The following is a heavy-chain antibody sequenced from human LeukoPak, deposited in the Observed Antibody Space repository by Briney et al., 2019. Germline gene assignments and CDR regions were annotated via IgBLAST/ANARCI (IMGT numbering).Heavy chain of an antibody. CDR1: GFTVSSNY. Sequence: GGSLRLSCAASGFTVSSNYMSWVRQAPGKGLEWVSVIYSGGSTYYADSVKGRFTISRDNSKNTLYLQTNSLRAEDTAVYYCARSETYDAFDIWGQGTMVTVSS. CDR2: IYSGGST. J-gene: IGHJ3*02. CDR3: ARSETYDAFDI. V-gene: IGHV3-66*01.